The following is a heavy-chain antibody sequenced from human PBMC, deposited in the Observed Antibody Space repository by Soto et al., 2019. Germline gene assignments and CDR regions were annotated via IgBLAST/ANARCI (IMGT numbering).Heavy chain of an antibody. Sequence: SETLSLTCTVSAGSISSSGHFWGWIRQPPGKGLEWVGAIYYGGNAYYNPSLESRVTISVDTSKDQFSLRLSSVTAADTAVYYCARYKSNYYYGMDVWGQGTTVTVSS. V-gene: IGHV4-39*01. CDR3: ARYKSNYYYGMDV. J-gene: IGHJ6*02. CDR2: IYYGGNA. CDR1: AGSISSSGHF. D-gene: IGHD1-20*01.